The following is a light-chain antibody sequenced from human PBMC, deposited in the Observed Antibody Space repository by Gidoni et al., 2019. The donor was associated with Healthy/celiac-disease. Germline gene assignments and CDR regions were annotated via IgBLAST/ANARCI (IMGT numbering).Light chain of an antibody. CDR2: DAS. CDR1: QSVSSY. Sequence: EIVLTQSPATLSLSPGERATLSCRASQSVSSYLAWYQQKPGQAPRLLIYDASNRATGIPARFSGSGSGTDFILTISSLEPEDFAVYYCQQRLTFGGGTKVEIK. V-gene: IGKV3-11*01. J-gene: IGKJ4*01. CDR3: QQRLT.